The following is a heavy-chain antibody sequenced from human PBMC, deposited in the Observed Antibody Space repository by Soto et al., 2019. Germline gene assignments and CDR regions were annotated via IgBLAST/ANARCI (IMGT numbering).Heavy chain of an antibody. D-gene: IGHD1-1*01. CDR3: ANIHWRQSSFDQ. CDR2: VSHSGTA. Sequence: SETLSLTCTVYGGSISGYYWSWIRQPPGKGLEWIGYVSHSGTAYSIPSLSGGLTLSVDSSQTQFCLKLTSVTAADSAVDYCANIHWRQSSFDQWGQGTPVTVSS. CDR1: GGSISGYY. V-gene: IGHV4-59*04. J-gene: IGHJ4*02.